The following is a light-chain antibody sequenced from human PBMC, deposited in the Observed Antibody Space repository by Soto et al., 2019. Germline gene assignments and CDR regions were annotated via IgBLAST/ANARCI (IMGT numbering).Light chain of an antibody. J-gene: IGKJ2*01. CDR1: QSISSW. Sequence: DIQMTQSPSTLSASVGDRVTITCRASQSISSWLAWYQQKPGKAPKLLINHASNLESGVPSRFSGSGSGTEFTLTISSLQPDDFATYYCQHYDSFPHTFGQGAKLEIK. CDR3: QHYDSFPHT. CDR2: HAS. V-gene: IGKV1-5*01.